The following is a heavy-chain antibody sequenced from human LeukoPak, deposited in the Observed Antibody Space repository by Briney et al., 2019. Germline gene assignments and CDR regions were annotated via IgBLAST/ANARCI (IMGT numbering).Heavy chain of an antibody. CDR2: VSGSGGNT. J-gene: IGHJ4*02. V-gene: IGHV3-23*01. CDR3: AKEVVASSYADY. CDR1: GFTFSSYA. D-gene: IGHD5-12*01. Sequence: LRGGSLRLSCAASGFTFSSYAMSWVRQAPGKGLEWVSAVSGSGGNTFYADSVKGRFTISRDNSKNTLYLQMNSLRAEDTALYYCAKEVVASSYADYWGQLTLVTVSS.